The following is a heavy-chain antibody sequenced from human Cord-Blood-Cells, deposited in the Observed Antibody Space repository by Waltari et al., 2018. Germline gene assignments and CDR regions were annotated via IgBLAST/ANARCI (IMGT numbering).Heavy chain of an antibody. CDR1: GYSISSGYY. V-gene: IGHV4-38-2*02. CDR2: IYHRGST. Sequence: QVQLQESGPGLVKPSETLSLTCTVSGYSISSGYYWGWIRQPPGKGLEWIGSIYHRGSTYYNQSLKSRVTISVVTSKNQFSLKLSSVTAADTAVYYCARTDCSSTSCYTGYWYFDLWGRGTLVTVSS. J-gene: IGHJ2*01. D-gene: IGHD2-2*02. CDR3: ARTDCSSTSCYTGYWYFDL.